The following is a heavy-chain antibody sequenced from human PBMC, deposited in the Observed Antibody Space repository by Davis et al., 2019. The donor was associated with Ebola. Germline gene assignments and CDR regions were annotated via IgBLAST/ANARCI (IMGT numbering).Heavy chain of an antibody. CDR1: GFTFTSSA. V-gene: IGHV1-58*01. J-gene: IGHJ6*02. D-gene: IGHD6-25*01. Sequence: SVTVSCKASGFTFTSSAVQWVRQARGQRLEWIGWIVVGSGNTNYAQKFQERVTITRDMSTSTAYMELSSLRSEDTAVYYCAAGTAYSSGSMDVWGQGTTVTVSS. CDR3: AAGTAYSSGSMDV. CDR2: IVVGSGNT.